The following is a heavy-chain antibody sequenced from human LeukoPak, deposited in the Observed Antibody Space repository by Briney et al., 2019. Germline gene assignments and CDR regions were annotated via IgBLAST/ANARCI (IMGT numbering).Heavy chain of an antibody. CDR1: GFTFSSYA. J-gene: IGHJ3*02. D-gene: IGHD7-27*01. V-gene: IGHV3-48*04. Sequence: GGSLRLSCAASGFTFSSYAMSWVRQAPGKGLEWVSYISSSGSTIYYADSVKGRFTISRDNAKNSLYLQMNSLRAEDTAVYYCGGDLADAFDIWGQGTMVTVSS. CDR2: ISSSGSTI. CDR3: GGDLADAFDI.